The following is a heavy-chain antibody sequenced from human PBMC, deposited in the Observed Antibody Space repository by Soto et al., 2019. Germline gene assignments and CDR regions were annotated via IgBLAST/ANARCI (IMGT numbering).Heavy chain of an antibody. V-gene: IGHV5-10-1*01. CDR2: IDTSDSYT. CDR1: GYSFTLYW. J-gene: IGHJ6*02. CDR3: ARVDYYYTMDV. Sequence: GESLKISCKGSGYSFTLYWISLVLQMPGKGLEWLGRIDTSDSYTNYSPSFEGHVTISVDKSTSTAFLQWSSLKASDTAMYYCARVDYYYTMDVWGQGTTVTVSS.